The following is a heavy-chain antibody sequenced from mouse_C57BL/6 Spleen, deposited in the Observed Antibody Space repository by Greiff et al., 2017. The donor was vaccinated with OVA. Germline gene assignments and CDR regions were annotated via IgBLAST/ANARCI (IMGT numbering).Heavy chain of an antibody. D-gene: IGHD2-2*01. CDR1: GFTFSDYY. V-gene: IGHV5-16*01. Sequence: EVKLMESEGGLVQPGSSMKLSCTASGFTFSDYYMAWVRQVPEKGLEWVANINYDGSSTYYLDSLKSRFIISRDNAKNILYLQMSSLKSEDTATYYCARSTMVTTIDYWGQGTTLTVSS. CDR2: INYDGSST. CDR3: ARSTMVTTIDY. J-gene: IGHJ2*01.